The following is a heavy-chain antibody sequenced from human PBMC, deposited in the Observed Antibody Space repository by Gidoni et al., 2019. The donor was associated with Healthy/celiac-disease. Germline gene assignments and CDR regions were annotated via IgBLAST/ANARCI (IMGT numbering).Heavy chain of an antibody. CDR1: GCSISSSNW. D-gene: IGHD2-2*01. CDR2: IYHSGTT. CDR3: AREKPSVPAAPRDNWFDP. V-gene: IGHV4-4*02. J-gene: IGHJ5*02. Sequence: QVQLQESGPGLRKPSGPLSITCAVSGCSISSSNWWRWVRQPPGKGLEWIGEIYHSGTTNYNTSIKSRVTISVDKSKNQFSLKLSSVTAADTAVYYCAREKPSVPAAPRDNWFDPWGQGTLVTVSS.